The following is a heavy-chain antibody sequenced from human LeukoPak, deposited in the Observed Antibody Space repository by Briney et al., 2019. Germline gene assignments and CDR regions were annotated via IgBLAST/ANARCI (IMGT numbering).Heavy chain of an antibody. CDR3: AREGGYCSSTSCNTRFDY. Sequence: GGSLRLSCAASGFTFSSYWMNWVRQAPGKGLVWVSRINSDGSSTSYADSVKGRFTISRDNAKNTLHLQMNSLRAEDTAVYYCAREGGYCSSTSCNTRFDYWGQGTLVTVSS. CDR1: GFTFSSYW. D-gene: IGHD2-2*02. V-gene: IGHV3-74*01. J-gene: IGHJ4*02. CDR2: INSDGSST.